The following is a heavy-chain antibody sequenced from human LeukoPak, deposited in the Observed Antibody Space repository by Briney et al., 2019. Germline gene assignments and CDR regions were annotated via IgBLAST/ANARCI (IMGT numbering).Heavy chain of an antibody. D-gene: IGHD2-2*01. J-gene: IGHJ4*02. Sequence: PGGSLRLSCAASGFTFSSYSMNWVRQAPGKGLEWVSSISSSSSYIYYADSVKGRFTISRDNAKNSLYLQMNSLRAEDTAVYYCARDKSSSTNLFDYRGQGTLVTVSS. CDR3: ARDKSSSTNLFDY. CDR1: GFTFSSYS. V-gene: IGHV3-21*01. CDR2: ISSSSSYI.